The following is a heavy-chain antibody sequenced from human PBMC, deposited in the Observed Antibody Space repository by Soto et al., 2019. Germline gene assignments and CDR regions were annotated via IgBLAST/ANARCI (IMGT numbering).Heavy chain of an antibody. D-gene: IGHD3-10*01. CDR2: IWYDGSNK. CDR1: GFTFSSYG. V-gene: IGHV3-33*01. Sequence: GGSLRLSCAASGFTFSSYGMHWVRQAPGKGLEWVAVIWYDGSNKYYADSVKGRFTISRDNSKNTLYLQMNSLRAEDTAVYYCARDNRGYYGSGSYYYYYYGMDVWGQGTTVTVSS. CDR3: ARDNRGYYGSGSYYYYYYGMDV. J-gene: IGHJ6*02.